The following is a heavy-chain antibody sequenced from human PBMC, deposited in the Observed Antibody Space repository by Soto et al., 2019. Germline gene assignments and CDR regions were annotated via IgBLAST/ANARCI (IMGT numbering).Heavy chain of an antibody. V-gene: IGHV3-15*01. CDR1: GFTFSNAW. CDR2: IKSKVDGGTA. CDR3: TTLSYLYYDGMDV. J-gene: IGHJ6*04. D-gene: IGHD2-2*01. Sequence: PRGSLRLSCEASGFTFSNAWMNWVRQGPGKGLEWLGRIKSKVDGGTADYVAATKGRFSISRDDLKNMLYLQMNSLKPDDTAVYYCTTLSYLYYDGMDVWXXGXXVTVSS.